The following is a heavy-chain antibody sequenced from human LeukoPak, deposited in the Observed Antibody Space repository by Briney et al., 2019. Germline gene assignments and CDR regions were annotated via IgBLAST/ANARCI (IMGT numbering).Heavy chain of an antibody. CDR2: ISWNSGNI. CDR3: VKDMGPSGRLRYFDW. CDR1: GFSFSRYE. Sequence: HPGGSLRLSCATSGFSFSRYEMNWVRQAPGKGLEWVSAISWNSGNIAYADSVKGRFTISRDNAKNSLYLQMNSLRAEDTALYYCVKDMGPSGRLRYFDWWGQGTLVTVSS. D-gene: IGHD5-12*01. V-gene: IGHV3-9*01. J-gene: IGHJ4*02.